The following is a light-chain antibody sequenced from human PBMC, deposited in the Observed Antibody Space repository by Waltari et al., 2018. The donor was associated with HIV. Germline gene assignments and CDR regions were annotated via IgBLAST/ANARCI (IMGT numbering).Light chain of an antibody. CDR1: QNVYSW. J-gene: IGKJ2*01. Sequence: IQMTQSPSVLSASVVDRIPIPCRASQNVYSWLAWYQQRPGRAPKLLIYKSSTLEYGVPARFTGSGSGTNFTLTINSLHPDDFGTYYCQQYNSDFYTFGLGTRLDLK. CDR2: KSS. V-gene: IGKV1-5*03. CDR3: QQYNSDFYT.